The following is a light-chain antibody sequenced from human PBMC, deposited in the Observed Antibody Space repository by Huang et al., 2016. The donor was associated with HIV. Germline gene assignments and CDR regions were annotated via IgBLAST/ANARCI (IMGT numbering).Light chain of an antibody. CDR1: QSVLSNYKNKNY. J-gene: IGKJ4*01. CDR3: QQYYSTPLT. CDR2: WAS. V-gene: IGKV4-1*01. Sequence: DIVLTQSPDSLALSLGERATIHFNSSQSVLSNYKNKNYLALYQQRAGQSPKLLIYWASTRESGVPYRFSGSGSGTDFTLTINNLQAEDVAIYYCQQYYSTPLTFGGGTKVEIK.